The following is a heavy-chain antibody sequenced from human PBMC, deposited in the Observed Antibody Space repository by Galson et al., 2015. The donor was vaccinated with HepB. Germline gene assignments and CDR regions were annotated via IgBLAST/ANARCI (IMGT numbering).Heavy chain of an antibody. CDR1: GGTFSSYT. Sequence: SVKVSCKASGGTFSSYTISWVRQAPGQGLEWMGRIIPILGIANYAQKFQGRVTITADKSTSTAYMELSSLRSEDTAVYYCARDEDSIAAYDYWGQGTLVTVSS. D-gene: IGHD6-6*01. CDR2: IIPILGIA. V-gene: IGHV1-69*04. J-gene: IGHJ4*02. CDR3: ARDEDSIAAYDY.